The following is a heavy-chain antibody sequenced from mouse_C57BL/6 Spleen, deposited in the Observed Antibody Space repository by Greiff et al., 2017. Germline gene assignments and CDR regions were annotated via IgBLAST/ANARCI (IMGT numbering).Heavy chain of an antibody. J-gene: IGHJ2*01. D-gene: IGHD1-1*01. Sequence: QVQLKESGPELVKPGASVKLSCKASGYTFTSYDINWVKQRPGQGLEWIGGIYPRDGSTKYNEKFKGKATLTVETSSSTAYMELHSLPSEDSAVYFCARDCYGSSPYYFDYWGQGTTLTVSS. CDR1: GYTFTSYD. CDR3: ARDCYGSSPYYFDY. CDR2: IYPRDGST. V-gene: IGHV1-85*01.